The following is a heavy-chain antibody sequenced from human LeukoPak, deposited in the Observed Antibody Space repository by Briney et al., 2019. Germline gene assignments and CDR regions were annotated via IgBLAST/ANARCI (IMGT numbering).Heavy chain of an antibody. CDR1: GYSFTTYW. CDR2: IYPGDSDT. CDR3: AAGVLVSPGTFDY. D-gene: IGHD2-2*01. J-gene: IGHJ4*02. V-gene: IGHV5-51*01. Sequence: PGESLKISCKGSGYSFTTYWIGWVRQMPGKGLEWMGIIYPGDSDTRYSPSFQGQVTISADKSINTAYLQWSSLRASDTAMYYCAAGVLVSPGTFDYWGQGTLVTVSS.